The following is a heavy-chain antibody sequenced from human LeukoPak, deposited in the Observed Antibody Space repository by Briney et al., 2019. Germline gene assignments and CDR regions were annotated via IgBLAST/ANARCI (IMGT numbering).Heavy chain of an antibody. D-gene: IGHD3-22*01. V-gene: IGHV1-24*01. CDR3: ASYYYDSSGFDY. Sequence: ASVKVSCKVSGYTLTELSMHWVRQAPGKGLEWMGGFDPEDGETIYAQKFQGRVTMTEDTSTDTAYMELSSLRSGDTAVYYCASYYYDSSGFDYWGQGTLVTVSS. CDR1: GYTLTELS. CDR2: FDPEDGET. J-gene: IGHJ4*02.